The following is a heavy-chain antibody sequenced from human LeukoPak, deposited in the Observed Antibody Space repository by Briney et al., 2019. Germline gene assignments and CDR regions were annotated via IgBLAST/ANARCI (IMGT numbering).Heavy chain of an antibody. CDR2: IYPGDSDT. V-gene: IGHV5-51*01. Sequence: GESLKISCQGSGYSFTTYWIGWVRQMPGKGLECLGIIYPGDSDTRYSPSFQGQVTISADKSINTAYLQWSSLKASDTAMYYCARLGTYWSNYYFEYWGQGTLVTVSS. CDR1: GYSFTTYW. J-gene: IGHJ4*02. CDR3: ARLGTYWSNYYFEY. D-gene: IGHD3-10*01.